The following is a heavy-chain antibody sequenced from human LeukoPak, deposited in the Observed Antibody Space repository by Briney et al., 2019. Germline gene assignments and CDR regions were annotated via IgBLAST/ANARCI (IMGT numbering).Heavy chain of an antibody. D-gene: IGHD3-10*02. CDR1: GGSISSSSYY. CDR3: ARGPLFARSYYYYMDV. CDR2: IYYSGST. Sequence: PSETLSLTCTVSGGSISSSSYYWSWIRQPPGKGLEWIGYIYYSGSTNYNPSLKSRVTISVDTSKDQFSLKLSSVTAADTAVYYCARGPLFARSYYYYMDVWGKGTTVTVSS. V-gene: IGHV4-61*01. J-gene: IGHJ6*03.